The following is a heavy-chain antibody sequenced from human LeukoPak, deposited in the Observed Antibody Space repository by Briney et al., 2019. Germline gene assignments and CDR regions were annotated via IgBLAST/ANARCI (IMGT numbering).Heavy chain of an antibody. V-gene: IGHV3-48*04. Sequence: GGSLRLSCAASGFTFSTYSMNWVRQAPGKGLEWVSYISSSSSAIYYADSVKGRFTISRDNAKNSLYLQMNSLRAEDTAMYYCARPASTSPLGYWGQGTLSPSPQ. CDR2: ISSSSSAI. D-gene: IGHD2-15*01. CDR1: GFTFSTYS. J-gene: IGHJ4*02. CDR3: ARPASTSPLGY.